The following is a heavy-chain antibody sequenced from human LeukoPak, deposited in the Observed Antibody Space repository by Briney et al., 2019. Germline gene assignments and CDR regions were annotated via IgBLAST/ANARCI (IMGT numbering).Heavy chain of an antibody. V-gene: IGHV4-38-2*02. D-gene: IGHD3-10*02. CDR3: ARHSGVVRGVTRRQPPSRTNWFDP. J-gene: IGHJ5*02. CDR1: GYSISSGYY. Sequence: PSETLPLTCTVSGYSISSGYYWGWIRQPPGKGLEWIGSIYHSGSTYYNPSLKSRVTISVDTSKNQFSLKLSSVTAADTAVYYCARHSGVVRGVTRRQPPSRTNWFDPWGQGTLVTVSS. CDR2: IYHSGST.